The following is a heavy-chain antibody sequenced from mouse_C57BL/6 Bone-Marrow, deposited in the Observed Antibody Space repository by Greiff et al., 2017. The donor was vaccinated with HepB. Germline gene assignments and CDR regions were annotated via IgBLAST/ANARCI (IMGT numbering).Heavy chain of an antibody. J-gene: IGHJ3*01. D-gene: IGHD1-1*01. Sequence: VQLQQSGAELVRPGASVKLSCKASGYTFTDYYINWVKQRPGQGLEWIARIYPGSGNTYYNEKFKGKATLTAEKSSSTAYMQLSSLTSEDSAVYFGARDYGGGWFAYWGQGTLVTVSA. CDR3: ARDYGGGWFAY. CDR1: GYTFTDYY. V-gene: IGHV1-76*01. CDR2: IYPGSGNT.